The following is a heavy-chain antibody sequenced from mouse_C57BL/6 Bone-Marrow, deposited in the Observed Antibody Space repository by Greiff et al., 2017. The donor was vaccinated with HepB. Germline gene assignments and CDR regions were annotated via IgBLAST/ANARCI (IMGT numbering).Heavy chain of an antibody. CDR1: GYTFTSYW. D-gene: IGHD1-1*01. Sequence: VQLKESGAELVKPGASVKLSCKASGYTFTSYWMHWVKQRPGRGLEWIGRIDPNGGGTKYNEKFKSKATLTVDKPSSTAYMQLSSLTSEDSAVYYCAREKGITTVVAPFAYWGQGTLVTVSA. J-gene: IGHJ3*01. CDR2: IDPNGGGT. CDR3: AREKGITTVVAPFAY. V-gene: IGHV1-72*01.